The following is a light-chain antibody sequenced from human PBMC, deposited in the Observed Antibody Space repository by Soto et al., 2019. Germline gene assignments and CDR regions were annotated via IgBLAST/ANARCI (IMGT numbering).Light chain of an antibody. CDR2: AAS. V-gene: IGKV1-9*01. CDR1: QGISSY. Sequence: DIQLTQSPSFLSASVGDRVTITCRASQGISSYLAWYQQKPGKAPKLLISAASTLQSGVPSRFSGSGSGTEFTLTISSLQPEEFATYYCQQPNSYPITFGQGTRLEIK. CDR3: QQPNSYPIT. J-gene: IGKJ5*01.